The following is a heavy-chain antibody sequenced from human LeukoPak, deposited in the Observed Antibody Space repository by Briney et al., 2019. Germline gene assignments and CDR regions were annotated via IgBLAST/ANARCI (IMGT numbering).Heavy chain of an antibody. J-gene: IGHJ4*02. D-gene: IGHD2-21*02. CDR1: GASISSYY. CDR3: ARRLAYCGGDCYPFDY. Sequence: SETLSLTCTVSGASISSYYWSWIRQPPGKGLEWIGYIYYSGSTYYNPSLKSRVTISVDTSKNQFSLKLSSVTAADTAVYYCARRLAYCGGDCYPFDYWGQGTLVTVSS. CDR2: IYYSGST. V-gene: IGHV4-30-4*08.